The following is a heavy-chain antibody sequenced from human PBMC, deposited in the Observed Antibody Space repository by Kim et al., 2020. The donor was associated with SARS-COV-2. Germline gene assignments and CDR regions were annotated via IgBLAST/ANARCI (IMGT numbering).Heavy chain of an antibody. CDR3: ARSGYSGYDYAVEVWVGTADY. V-gene: IGHV5-51*01. D-gene: IGHD5-12*01. CDR1: GYSFTSYW. J-gene: IGHJ4*02. Sequence: GESLKISCKGSGYSFTSYWIGWVRQMPGKGLEWMGIIYPGDSDTRYSPSFQGQVTISADKSISTAYLQWSSLKASDTAMYYCARSGYSGYDYAVEVWVGTADYWGQGTLVTVSS. CDR2: IYPGDSDT.